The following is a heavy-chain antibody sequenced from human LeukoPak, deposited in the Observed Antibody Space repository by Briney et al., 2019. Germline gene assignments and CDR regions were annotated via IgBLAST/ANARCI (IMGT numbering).Heavy chain of an antibody. CDR2: ISSSSSYI. V-gene: IGHV3-21*01. CDR3: ARVRSDTSCHYY. D-gene: IGHD2-2*01. J-gene: IGHJ4*02. Sequence: GGSLRLSCAASGFTFSSYSMNWVRQAPGKGLEWVSSISSSSSYIYYADSVKGRFTISRDNAKNSLCLQMNSLRAEDTAVYYCARVRSDTSCHYYWGQGTLVTVSS. CDR1: GFTFSSYS.